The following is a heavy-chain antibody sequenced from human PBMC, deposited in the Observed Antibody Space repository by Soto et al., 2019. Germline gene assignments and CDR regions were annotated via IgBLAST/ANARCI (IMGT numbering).Heavy chain of an antibody. V-gene: IGHV4-59*01. D-gene: IGHD6-13*01. CDR2: IYYSGST. J-gene: IGHJ5*02. CDR1: GGSISSYY. Sequence: SETLSLTCTVSGGSISSYYWSWIRQPPGKGLEWIGYIYYSGSTNYNPSLKSRVTISVDTSKNQFSLKLSSVTAADTAVYYCARTSSSWERGWFDPWGQGTLVTVSS. CDR3: ARTSSSWERGWFDP.